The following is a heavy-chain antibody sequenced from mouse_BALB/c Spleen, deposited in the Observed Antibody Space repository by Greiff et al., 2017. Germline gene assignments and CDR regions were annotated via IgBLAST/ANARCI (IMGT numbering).Heavy chain of an antibody. CDR1: GFTFSSYA. CDR3: ARTGYYGSSFLFDY. Sequence: EVMLVESGGGLVKPGGSLKLSCAASGFTFSSYAMSWVRQTPEKRLEWVASISSGGSTYYPDSVKGRFTISRDNARNILYLQMSSLRSEDTAMYYCARTGYYGSSFLFDYWGQGTTLTVSS. D-gene: IGHD1-1*01. V-gene: IGHV5-6-5*01. CDR2: ISSGGST. J-gene: IGHJ2*01.